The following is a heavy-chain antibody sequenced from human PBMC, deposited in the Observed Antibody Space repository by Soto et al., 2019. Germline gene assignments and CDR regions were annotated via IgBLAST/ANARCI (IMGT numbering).Heavy chain of an antibody. CDR1: GYTFTSYG. Sequence: QVQLVQSGAEVKKPGASVKVSCKASGYTFTSYGISWVRQAPGQGLEWMGWISAYNGNTDYAQKLKGEVTMAPXTXSSTANRELRSLRSDDTAVYYCARDASLTGYLVDYYYYGMDVWGQGTTVTVSS. CDR3: ARDASLTGYLVDYYYYGMDV. V-gene: IGHV1-18*01. D-gene: IGHD3-9*01. J-gene: IGHJ6*02. CDR2: ISAYNGNT.